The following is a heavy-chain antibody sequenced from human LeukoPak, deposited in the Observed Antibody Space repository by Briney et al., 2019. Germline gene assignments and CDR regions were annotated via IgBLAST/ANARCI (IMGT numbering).Heavy chain of an antibody. D-gene: IGHD5-24*01. Sequence: GSLRLSCAASGFTFSDYSMNWVRQPPGKGLEWIGSIYYSGSTYYNPSLKSRVTISVDTSKNQFSLKLSSVTAADTAVYYCARDGIRDGYNYFDYWGQGTLVTVSS. CDR3: ARDGIRDGYNYFDY. J-gene: IGHJ4*02. CDR2: IYYSGST. V-gene: IGHV4-39*07. CDR1: GFTFSDYS.